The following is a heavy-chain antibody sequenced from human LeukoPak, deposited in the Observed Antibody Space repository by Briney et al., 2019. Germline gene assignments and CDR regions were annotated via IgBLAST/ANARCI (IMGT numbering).Heavy chain of an antibody. CDR2: IKEEGSEK. D-gene: IGHD3-22*01. V-gene: IGHV3-7*01. CDR3: AKIWYYDSSGYRHFDY. Sequence: GGSLRLSCAASGFRFSNCWMSWVRQAPGKGLEWVANIKEEGSEKYYVDSVKGRFNISRDNAKNSLYLQMNSLRAEDTAVYYCAKIWYYDSSGYRHFDYWGQGTLVTVSS. CDR1: GFRFSNCW. J-gene: IGHJ4*02.